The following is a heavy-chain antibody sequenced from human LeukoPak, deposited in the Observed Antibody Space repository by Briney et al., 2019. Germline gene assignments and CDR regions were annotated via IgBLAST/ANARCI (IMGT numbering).Heavy chain of an antibody. CDR3: ARDLYCSSTSCYTLENWFDP. CDR2: IYTSGST. Sequence: PSETLSLTCTVSGGSISSYYWSWIRQPAGKGLEWIGRIYTSGSTNYNPSLKSRATMSVDTSKNQFSLKLSSVTAADTAVYYCARDLYCSSTSCYTLENWFDPWGQGTLVTVSS. CDR1: GGSISSYY. V-gene: IGHV4-4*07. J-gene: IGHJ5*02. D-gene: IGHD2-2*02.